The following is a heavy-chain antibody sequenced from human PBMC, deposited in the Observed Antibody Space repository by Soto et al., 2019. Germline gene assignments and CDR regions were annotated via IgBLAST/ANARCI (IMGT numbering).Heavy chain of an antibody. D-gene: IGHD7-27*01. J-gene: IGHJ6*03. V-gene: IGHV4-59*08. CDR1: GGSISSYY. Sequence: SETLSLTCTVSGGSISSYYWSWIRQPPGKGLEWIGYIYYSGSTNYNPFLKSRVTISVDTSKNQFSLKLSSVTAADTAVYYCARLLTGGISGYYYYYYMDVWGKGTTVTVSS. CDR3: ARLLTGGISGYYYYYYMDV. CDR2: IYYSGST.